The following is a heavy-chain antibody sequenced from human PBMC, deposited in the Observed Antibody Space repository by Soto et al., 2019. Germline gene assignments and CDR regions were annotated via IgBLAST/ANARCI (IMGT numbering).Heavy chain of an antibody. V-gene: IGHV1-18*01. D-gene: IGHD6-13*01. Sequence: ASAKVSCKDSGYTFTSYGIICVRQAPVQGLEWMGWISAYNGNTNYAQKLQGRVTMTTDTSTSTAYMELRSLRSDDTAVYYCARDLRYSSSWYHYYYGMDVWGQGTTVTVSS. J-gene: IGHJ6*02. CDR3: ARDLRYSSSWYHYYYGMDV. CDR2: ISAYNGNT. CDR1: GYTFTSYG.